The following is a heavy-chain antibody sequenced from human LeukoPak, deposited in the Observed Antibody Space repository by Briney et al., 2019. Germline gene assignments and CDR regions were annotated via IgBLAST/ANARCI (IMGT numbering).Heavy chain of an antibody. J-gene: IGHJ3*02. CDR3: ARDLCGGDCYSEDVFDI. CDR1: GYTFTSYY. Sequence: ASVKVSFKASGYTFTSYYIHWVRQPPGQGLEWMGMINPSGGSTSYAQEFQGRLTMTRATSTTTVYMELSSLRLEDTAVYYCARDLCGGDCYSEDVFDIWGQGTMVTVSS. CDR2: INPSGGST. V-gene: IGHV1-46*01. D-gene: IGHD2-21*02.